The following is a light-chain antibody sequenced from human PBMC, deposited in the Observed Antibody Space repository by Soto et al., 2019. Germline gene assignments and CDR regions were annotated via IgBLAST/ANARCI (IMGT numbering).Light chain of an antibody. CDR1: QTISSW. Sequence: DIQMTQSPSTVSSSVGDRFTITCLASQTISSWLAWYQQKPGKAPKLLIYKASTLKSGVPSRFSGSGSGTEFTLTISSLQPDDFATYYCQHYNSYSEAFGQGTKVDI. CDR3: QHYNSYSEA. CDR2: KAS. J-gene: IGKJ1*01. V-gene: IGKV1-5*03.